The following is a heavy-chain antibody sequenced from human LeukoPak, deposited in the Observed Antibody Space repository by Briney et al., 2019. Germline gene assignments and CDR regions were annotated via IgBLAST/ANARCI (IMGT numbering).Heavy chain of an antibody. D-gene: IGHD3-10*01. J-gene: IGHJ6*03. CDR2: TTHSGST. CDR3: ARAVRGVIFYYYMDV. V-gene: IGHV4-34*01. CDR1: GGSFSGYY. Sequence: SETLSLTCAVYGGSFSGYYWSWIRQPLGKGLEWIGETTHSGSTNYNPSLKSRVTISVDTSKNQFSLKLSSVTAADTAVYYCARAVRGVIFYYYMDVWGKGTTVTVSS.